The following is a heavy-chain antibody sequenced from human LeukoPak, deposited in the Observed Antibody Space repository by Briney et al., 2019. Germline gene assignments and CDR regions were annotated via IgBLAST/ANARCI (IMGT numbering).Heavy chain of an antibody. D-gene: IGHD2-2*01. CDR3: ARWGSTSCYDY. Sequence: GGSLRLSCAASGFTSSSYALHWVRQAPGKGLEYVSAISTDGRGTYYANSVKGRFSISRDNSRNTLYLQMGSVRAEDMAVYYCARWGSTSCYDYWGQGTLVTVSS. CDR1: GFTSSSYA. V-gene: IGHV3-64*01. J-gene: IGHJ4*02. CDR2: ISTDGRGT.